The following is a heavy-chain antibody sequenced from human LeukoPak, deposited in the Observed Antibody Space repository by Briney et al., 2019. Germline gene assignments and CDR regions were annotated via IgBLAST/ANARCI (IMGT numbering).Heavy chain of an antibody. CDR3: ARDRGSYLDAFDI. J-gene: IGHJ3*02. V-gene: IGHV4-30-2*01. CDR2: IYHSGST. Sequence: SETLSLTCTVSGGSISSGGYYWSWIRQPPGKGLEWIGYIYHSGSTYYNPSLKSRVTISVDRSKNQFSLKLSSVTAADTAVYYCARDRGSYLDAFDIWGQGAMVTVSS. D-gene: IGHD1-26*01. CDR1: GGSISSGGYY.